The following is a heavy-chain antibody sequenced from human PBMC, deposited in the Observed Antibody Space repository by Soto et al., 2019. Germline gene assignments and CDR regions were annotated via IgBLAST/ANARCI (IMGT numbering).Heavy chain of an antibody. Sequence: SETLSLTCTVSGGSISSGGYYWSWIRQHPGKGLEWIGCIYYSGSTYYNPSLKSRVTISVDTSKNQFSLKLSSVTAADTAVYYCARVGSGWYGTYFDYWGQGTLVTVS. CDR3: ARVGSGWYGTYFDY. D-gene: IGHD6-19*01. CDR1: GGSISSGGYY. V-gene: IGHV4-31*03. J-gene: IGHJ4*02. CDR2: IYYSGST.